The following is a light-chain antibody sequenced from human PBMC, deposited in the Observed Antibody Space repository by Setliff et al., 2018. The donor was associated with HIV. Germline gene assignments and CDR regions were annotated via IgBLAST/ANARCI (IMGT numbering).Light chain of an antibody. J-gene: IGLJ1*01. V-gene: IGLV2-14*01. CDR1: SSDVGSYHY. CDR3: SSYAISNTLP. CDR2: AVS. Sequence: QSVLTQPASVSGSPGQSITISCTGTSSDVGSYHYVSWYQHHPGKAPKLLIFAVSNRPSGTSNRFSGSKSGNTASLTISGLQAEDEADYYCSSYAISNTLPFGTGTKVTVL.